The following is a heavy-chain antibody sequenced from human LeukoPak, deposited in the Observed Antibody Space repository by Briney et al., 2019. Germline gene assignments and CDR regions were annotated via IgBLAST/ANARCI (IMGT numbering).Heavy chain of an antibody. CDR2: INPSGGST. J-gene: IGHJ4*02. D-gene: IGHD3-22*01. CDR3: ARDSYYDSSGYYDY. V-gene: IGHV1-46*01. CDR1: GYTFTSYY. Sequence: GASVKVSCTASGYTFTSYYMHLVRHGPGQGLEWMGIINPSGGSTSYAQKFQGRVTMTRDMSTSKIYMELRSRRSEDTAVYFCARDSYYDSSGYYDYWGQGTLVTASS.